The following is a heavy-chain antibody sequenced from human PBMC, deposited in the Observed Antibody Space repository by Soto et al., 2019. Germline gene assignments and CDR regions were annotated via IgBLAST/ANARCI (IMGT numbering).Heavy chain of an antibody. CDR1: GGTFNSYG. CDR2: IVPIFGTA. CDR3: ASRVNGYSGFATDC. J-gene: IGHJ4*02. Sequence: SVKVSCKAPGGTFNSYGLTWVRQAPGQGLEWMGRIVPIFGTANYAQKFQGRVTITADKSTSTAYMELSNLRSEDTAVYYCASRVNGYSGFATDCWGQGTLVTVSS. D-gene: IGHD5-12*01. V-gene: IGHV1-69*06.